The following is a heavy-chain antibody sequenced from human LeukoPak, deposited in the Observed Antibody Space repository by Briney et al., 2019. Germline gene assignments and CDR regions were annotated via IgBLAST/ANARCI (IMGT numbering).Heavy chain of an antibody. J-gene: IGHJ6*02. CDR1: GGSFSGYY. CDR2: INHSGST. D-gene: IGHD6-13*01. CDR3: ARGVGSGWGIAAATFYYYYGMDV. Sequence: KPSETLSLTCAVYGGSFSGYYWSWIRQPPGKGLEWIGEINHSGSTNYNPSLKSRVTISVDTSKNQFSLKLSSVTAADTAVYYCARGVGSGWGIAAATFYYYYGMDVWGQGTTVTVSS. V-gene: IGHV4-34*01.